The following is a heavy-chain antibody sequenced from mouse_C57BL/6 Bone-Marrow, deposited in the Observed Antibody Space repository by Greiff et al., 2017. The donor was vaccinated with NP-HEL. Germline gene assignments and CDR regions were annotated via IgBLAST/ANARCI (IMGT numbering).Heavy chain of an antibody. D-gene: IGHD1-1*01. Sequence: DVQLQESGPGLVKPSQSLSLTCSVTGYSITSGYYWNWIRQFPGNKLEWMGYISYDGSNNYNPSLKNRISITRDTSKNQFFLKLNSVTTEDTATYYCASLRGFAYWGQGTLVTVSA. J-gene: IGHJ3*01. CDR3: ASLRGFAY. CDR1: GYSITSGYY. V-gene: IGHV3-6*01. CDR2: ISYDGSN.